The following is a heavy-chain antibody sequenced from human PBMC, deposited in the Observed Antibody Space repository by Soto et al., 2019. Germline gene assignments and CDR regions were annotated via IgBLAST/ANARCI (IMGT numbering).Heavy chain of an antibody. Sequence: ASVRVSCKASGYTFTSYYMHWVRQAPGQGLEWMGIINPSGGSTSYAQKFQGRVTMTRDTSTSTVYMELSSLRSEDTAVYYCARDGVEAAGKDYWGQGTLVTVSS. D-gene: IGHD6-13*01. CDR1: GYTFTSYY. CDR3: ARDGVEAAGKDY. V-gene: IGHV1-46*01. CDR2: INPSGGST. J-gene: IGHJ4*02.